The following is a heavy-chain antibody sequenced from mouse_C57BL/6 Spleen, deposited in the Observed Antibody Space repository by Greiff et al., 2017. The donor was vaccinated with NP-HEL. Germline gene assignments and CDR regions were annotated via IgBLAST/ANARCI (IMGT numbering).Heavy chain of an antibody. CDR1: GFTFTDYY. J-gene: IGHJ2*01. CDR2: IRNKANGYTT. D-gene: IGHD2-2*01. CDR3: ARGLRPNYVDD. Sequence: EVQLVESGGGLVQPGGSLSLSCAASGFTFTDYYMSWVRQPPGTALEWLGFIRNKANGYTTEYSASVKGRFTISRDNSQSILYLQMNALRAEDSATYYCARGLRPNYVDDWGQGTTLTVAS. V-gene: IGHV7-3*01.